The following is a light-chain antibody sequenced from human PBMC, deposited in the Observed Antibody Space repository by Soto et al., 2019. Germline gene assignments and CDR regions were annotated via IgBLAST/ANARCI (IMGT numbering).Light chain of an antibody. CDR2: GNY. J-gene: IGLJ1*01. Sequence: QSVLTQPPSVSGAAGQSVTISCSGSSSNIGAGYDVHWYQQFPGGAPKSLIFGNYNRPSGVPNRFSGSRSGSSASLAIAGLQPEDEAFYYCQAYDDGLSGYVFGTGTKVTVL. CDR3: QAYDDGLSGYV. V-gene: IGLV1-40*01. CDR1: SSNIGAGYD.